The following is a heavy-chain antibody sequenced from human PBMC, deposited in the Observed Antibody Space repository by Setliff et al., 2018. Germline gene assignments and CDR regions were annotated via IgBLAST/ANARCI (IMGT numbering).Heavy chain of an antibody. CDR2: IYHSGST. V-gene: IGHV4-38-2*02. CDR3: AREGAYSYGLGDAFDI. D-gene: IGHD5-18*01. J-gene: IGHJ3*02. CDR1: GYSISSGYY. Sequence: SETLSLTCTVSGYSISSGYYWGWIRQPPGKGLEWIGSIYHSGSTYYNPSLKSRVTISVDTSKNQFSLKLSSVTAADTAVYYCAREGAYSYGLGDAFDIWGQGTMVTVS.